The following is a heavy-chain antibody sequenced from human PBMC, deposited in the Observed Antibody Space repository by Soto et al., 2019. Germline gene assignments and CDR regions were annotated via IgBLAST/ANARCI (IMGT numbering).Heavy chain of an antibody. V-gene: IGHV1-18*04. J-gene: IGHJ4*02. D-gene: IGHD4-4*01. CDR3: ARAPNQFSSNYY. CDR2: ISAYNGNT. Sequence: QVQLVQSGAEVKKPGASVKVSCKASGYTFTNYGITWVRQAPGQGLEYMGWISAYNGNTNYAQNLQGRVTMTPDTLTTTAYVELRSQRSDDTAVYSCARAPNQFSSNYYWGQGTLVTVSS. CDR1: GYTFTNYG.